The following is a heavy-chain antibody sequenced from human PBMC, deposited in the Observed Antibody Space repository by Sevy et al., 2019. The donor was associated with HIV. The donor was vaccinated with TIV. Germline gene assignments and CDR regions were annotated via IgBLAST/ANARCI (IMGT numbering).Heavy chain of an antibody. J-gene: IGHJ4*02. V-gene: IGHV3-43D*04. D-gene: IGHD3-10*01. CDR2: IDWDGGST. CDR1: GFTFDDYA. Sequence: GGSLRLSCAASGFTFDDYAMHWVRQAPGKGLEWVSRIDWDGGSTYYADSVKGRFTISRDNSKNSLYLQMNSLRAEDTAFYYCAKGSRGSGSYYDSWGQGTLVTVSS. CDR3: AKGSRGSGSYYDS.